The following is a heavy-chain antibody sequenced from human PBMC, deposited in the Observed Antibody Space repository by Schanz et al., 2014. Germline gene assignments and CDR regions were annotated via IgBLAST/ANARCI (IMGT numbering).Heavy chain of an antibody. CDR1: GYIFINSG. CDR3: ARDRRFCGRGDLYYFDS. V-gene: IGHV1-18*01. Sequence: QIQLVQSGPEVKKPGATVKVSCKASGYIFINSGISWVRQAPGQGLEWMGWISVYNHNKEYDQKFQGRVTMTTDTSTSTAYMALTDLRSDDTAVYYCARDRRFCGRGDLYYFDSWGQGTLVTVSS. J-gene: IGHJ4*02. D-gene: IGHD3-3*01. CDR2: ISVYNHNK.